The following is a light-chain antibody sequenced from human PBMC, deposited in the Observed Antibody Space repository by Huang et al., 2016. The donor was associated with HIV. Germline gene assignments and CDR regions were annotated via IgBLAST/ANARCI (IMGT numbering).Light chain of an antibody. J-gene: IGKJ3*01. CDR1: QYISTN. V-gene: IGKV3-15*01. CDR3: QQYNNWPPGS. CDR2: GAS. Sequence: EVVMTQSPTTLSVSPGESATPSCRTSQYISTNLAWYQQKPGQAPRLLIYGASTRATGIPTRFSGSGSGTEFTLTIGSLQSEDFALYYCQQYNNWPPGSFGPGTKVDIK.